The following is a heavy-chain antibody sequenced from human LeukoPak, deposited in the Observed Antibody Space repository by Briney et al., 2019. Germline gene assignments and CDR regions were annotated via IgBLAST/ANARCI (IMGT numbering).Heavy chain of an antibody. J-gene: IGHJ5*02. CDR3: ARDQYYDSSGYYWFDP. Sequence: SETLSLTCSVSGGSISGYYWTWIRQPAGKGLEWIGRVYTSGSTHYNPSLKTRLTMSVDTSKNQFSLKLSSVTAADTAVYYCARDQYYDSSGYYWFDPWGQGTLVTVSS. CDR2: VYTSGST. CDR1: GGSISGYY. V-gene: IGHV4-4*07. D-gene: IGHD3-22*01.